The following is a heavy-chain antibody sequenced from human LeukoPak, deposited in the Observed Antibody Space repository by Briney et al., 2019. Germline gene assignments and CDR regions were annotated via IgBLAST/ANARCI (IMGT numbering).Heavy chain of an antibody. CDR1: GYTFTGYY. D-gene: IGHD2-21*02. CDR2: INPNSGGT. Sequence: ASVKVSCKASGYTFTGYYMHWVRQAPGQGLEWMGRINPNSGGTNYAQKFQGRVTMTRDTSISTAYMELSGLRSDDTAVYYCARQVTPHYFDYWGQGTLVTVSP. J-gene: IGHJ4*02. V-gene: IGHV1-2*06. CDR3: ARQVTPHYFDY.